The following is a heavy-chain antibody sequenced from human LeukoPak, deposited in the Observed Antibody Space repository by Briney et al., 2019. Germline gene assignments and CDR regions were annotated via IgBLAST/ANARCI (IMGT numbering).Heavy chain of an antibody. D-gene: IGHD6-19*01. CDR3: ARDQQVGRQAGANFDN. Sequence: SETLSLTCTVSSDPFNRSSHYWRWIRQPPGRGLEWLAGYCYVGSTYYKPSLKNLVTMSVDTSKHQFSLRLTSVTAADTAVYYCARDQQVGRQAGANFDNWGQGTLVTVSS. CDR1: SDPFNRSSHY. V-gene: IGHV4-39*02. J-gene: IGHJ4*02. CDR2: YCYVGST.